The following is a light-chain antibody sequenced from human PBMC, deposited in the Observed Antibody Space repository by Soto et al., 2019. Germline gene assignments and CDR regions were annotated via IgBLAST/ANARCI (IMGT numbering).Light chain of an antibody. CDR1: QSISSY. CDR2: AAS. Sequence: DIQMTQSRASLSASXXDIVXITCQASQSISSYLNWYQQKPGKAPKXXIYAASSLQSGVPSMFSGSGPGTDFTLTSSSLQPEDFATYYCQQSYSTPWTFGQGTKVDNK. J-gene: IGKJ1*01. V-gene: IGKV1-39*01. CDR3: QQSYSTPWT.